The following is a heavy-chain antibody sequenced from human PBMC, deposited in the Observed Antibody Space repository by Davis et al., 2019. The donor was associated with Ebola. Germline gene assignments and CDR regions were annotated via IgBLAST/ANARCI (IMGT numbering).Heavy chain of an antibody. CDR2: FDPEDGET. Sequence: ASVKVSCKVSGYTLTELSMHWVRQAPGKGLEWMGGFDPEDGETIYAQKFQGRVTMTEDTSTDTAYMELSSLRSEDTAVYYCAVGRDSSGWYSDYFDYWGQGTLFTVSS. CDR3: AVGRDSSGWYSDYFDY. J-gene: IGHJ4*02. CDR1: GYTLTELS. V-gene: IGHV1-24*01. D-gene: IGHD6-19*01.